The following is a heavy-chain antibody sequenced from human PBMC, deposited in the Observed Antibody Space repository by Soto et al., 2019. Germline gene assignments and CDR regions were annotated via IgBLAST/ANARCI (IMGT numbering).Heavy chain of an antibody. CDR3: ARDRFYYGGNPYF. J-gene: IGHJ4*02. D-gene: IGHD4-17*01. CDR1: GFTFSDYS. V-gene: IGHV3-11*01. CDR2: ISSSGSTI. Sequence: QVQLVESGGGLVKPGESLRLSCAASGFTFSDYSMGWIRQAPGRGLEWISYISSSGSTIYYADSVKGRFTISRDNAKNSLYLQINSLRAEDTAVYYCARDRFYYGGNPYFWGQGTLVTVSS.